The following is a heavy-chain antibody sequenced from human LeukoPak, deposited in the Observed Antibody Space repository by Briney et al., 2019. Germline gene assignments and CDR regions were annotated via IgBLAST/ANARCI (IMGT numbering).Heavy chain of an antibody. J-gene: IGHJ4*02. Sequence: ASVKVSCKTSGYTSDFMKYGVAWVRQAPGQGLEWMGWINPDSGHADYAQKFQGRVTMTTHTSTSTAYMELWSLRSEDTAVYYCARELWSGNYNVWGQGTLVTVSS. CDR1: GYTSDFMKYG. V-gene: IGHV1-18*01. CDR2: INPDSGHA. D-gene: IGHD3-3*01. CDR3: ARELWSGNYNV.